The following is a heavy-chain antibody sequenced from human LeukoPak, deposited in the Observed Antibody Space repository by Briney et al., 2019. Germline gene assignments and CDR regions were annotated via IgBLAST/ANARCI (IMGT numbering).Heavy chain of an antibody. Sequence: ASVKVSCKASGYTFTGYYMHWVRQAPGQGLEWMGWINPNSGGTNYAQKFQGRVTMTRDTSISTAYMELSGLRSDDTAVYYCARDQGGSVFRFLEWLPPAYYMDVWGKGTTVTVSS. CDR1: GYTFTGYY. D-gene: IGHD3-3*01. J-gene: IGHJ6*03. CDR2: INPNSGGT. CDR3: ARDQGGSVFRFLEWLPPAYYMDV. V-gene: IGHV1-2*02.